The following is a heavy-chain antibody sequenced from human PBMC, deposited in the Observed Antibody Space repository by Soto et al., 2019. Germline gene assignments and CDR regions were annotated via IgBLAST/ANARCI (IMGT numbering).Heavy chain of an antibody. V-gene: IGHV1-46*01. Sequence: GASVKVSCKASGYTFTSYYMHWVRQAPGQGLEWMGIINPSGGSTSYAQKFQGRVTMTRDTSTSTVYMELGSLRSEDTAVYYCARDQPNYDFWSGYLAKDPAHYGMDVWGQGTTVTVSS. D-gene: IGHD3-3*01. CDR2: INPSGGST. CDR1: GYTFTSYY. CDR3: ARDQPNYDFWSGYLAKDPAHYGMDV. J-gene: IGHJ6*02.